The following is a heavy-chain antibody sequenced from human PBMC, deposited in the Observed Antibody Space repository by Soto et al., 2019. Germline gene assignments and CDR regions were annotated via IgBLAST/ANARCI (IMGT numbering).Heavy chain of an antibody. CDR1: GLTFSDAW. CDR3: TTDSLFTGQLVRMDN. V-gene: IGHV3-15*07. Sequence: GGSLRHSCAASGLTFSDAWISWVRQATGKGLEWVGRIKSKTDGGTTDFAAPVKGRFAISRDDSRDMVYMQMYSLKTDDTAVYYCTTDSLFTGQLVRMDNWGHGTLVTVSS. D-gene: IGHD3-9*01. J-gene: IGHJ4*01. CDR2: IKSKTDGGTT.